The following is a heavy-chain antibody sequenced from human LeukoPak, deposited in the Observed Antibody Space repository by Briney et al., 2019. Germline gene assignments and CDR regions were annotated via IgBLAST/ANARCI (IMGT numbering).Heavy chain of an antibody. D-gene: IGHD6-13*01. Sequence: ASVKVSRKASGYTFSSHYLHWVRQAPGQGLEWMGIMNPSRGIITYAQKFQGRVTMTTDTSTTTVYMELSSLRSEDTAIYYCAQQPEDYNYFAMDVWGQGTTVTVSS. J-gene: IGHJ6*02. CDR1: GYTFSSHY. V-gene: IGHV1-46*01. CDR2: MNPSRGII. CDR3: AQQPEDYNYFAMDV.